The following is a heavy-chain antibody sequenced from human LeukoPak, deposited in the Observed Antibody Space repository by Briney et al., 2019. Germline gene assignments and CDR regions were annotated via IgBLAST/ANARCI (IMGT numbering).Heavy chain of an antibody. Sequence: ASVKVSCKASGYTFTSYAMHWVRQAPGQGLEWMGRINPDSGGTNYAQKFQGRVTMTRDTSINTAYMDLSSLRSDDTAVYYCARGPSGSDYWGQGTLVTVSS. V-gene: IGHV1-2*06. CDR3: ARGPSGSDY. CDR2: INPDSGGT. CDR1: GYTFTSYA. J-gene: IGHJ4*02. D-gene: IGHD3-10*01.